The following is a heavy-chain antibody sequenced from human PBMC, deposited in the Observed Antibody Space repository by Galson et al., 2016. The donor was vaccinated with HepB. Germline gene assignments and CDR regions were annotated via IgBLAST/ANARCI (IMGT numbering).Heavy chain of an antibody. D-gene: IGHD2-2*01. CDR1: GGSINSYY. J-gene: IGHJ4*02. Sequence: SETLSLTCTVSGGSINSYYWSWIRQPPGKGLEWIGFIFSSGSTKYNPSLRSRVILSVDTSKNQFSLKLTSVTAADTAMYYCARSTYSFHDWGQGILVTVSS. V-gene: IGHV4-59*01. CDR2: IFSSGST. CDR3: ARSTYSFHD.